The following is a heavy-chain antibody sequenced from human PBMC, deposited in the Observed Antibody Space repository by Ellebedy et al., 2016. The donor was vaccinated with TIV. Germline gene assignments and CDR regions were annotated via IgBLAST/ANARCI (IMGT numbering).Heavy chain of an antibody. CDR2: IYPGDSNT. CDR3: ARHQTVATYYFEY. D-gene: IGHD5-12*01. Sequence: KVSCKGSGYSSTSYWIGWVRQMPGKGLEWRGVIYPGDSNTKYSPSFQGQVTISADKSISTAYLQWSSLKASDTAMYYCARHQTVATYYFEYWGQGTLVTVSS. V-gene: IGHV5-51*01. J-gene: IGHJ4*02. CDR1: GYSSTSYW.